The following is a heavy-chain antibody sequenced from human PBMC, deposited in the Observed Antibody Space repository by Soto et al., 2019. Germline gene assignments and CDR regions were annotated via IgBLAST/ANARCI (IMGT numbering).Heavy chain of an antibody. D-gene: IGHD2-21*01. J-gene: IGHJ6*02. CDR2: ISYDGSNK. V-gene: IGHV3-30*18. CDR3: AKAPVVDSYYYYGMDV. Sequence: GGSLRLSCAASGFTFSSYGMHWVRQAPGKGLEWVAVISYDGSNKYYADSVKGRFTISRDNSKNTLYLQMNSLRAEDTAVYYCAKAPVVDSYYYYGMDVWGQGTTVTVSS. CDR1: GFTFSSYG.